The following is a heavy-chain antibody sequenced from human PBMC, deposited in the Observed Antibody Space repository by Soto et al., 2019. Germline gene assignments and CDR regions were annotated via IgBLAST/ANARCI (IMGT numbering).Heavy chain of an antibody. J-gene: IGHJ6*02. CDR3: ARHPSYSSSSDYYYYGMDV. CDR1: GGSISSSSYY. CDR2: IYYSGST. Sequence: SEKLPLTYTVSGGSISSSSYYWGRIHQPPGKGLEWIVSIYYSGSTYYNPSLKSRVTISVDTSKNQFSLKLSSVTAADTAVYYCARHPSYSSSSDYYYYGMDVWCQGTTVT. D-gene: IGHD6-6*01. V-gene: IGHV4-39*01.